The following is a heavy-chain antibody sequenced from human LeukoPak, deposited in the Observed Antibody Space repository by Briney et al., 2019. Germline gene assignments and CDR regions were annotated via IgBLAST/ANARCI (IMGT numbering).Heavy chain of an antibody. V-gene: IGHV3-7*03. D-gene: IGHD7-27*01. Sequence: GGSLRLSCAASGFTFSSYWMNWARQAPGKGLEWVASINHNGNVNYYVDSVKGRFTISRDNAKNSLYLQMNSLRAEDTAVYYCAKDGGLWVSAHWGDSWGRGTLVTVSS. CDR2: INHNGNVN. CDR3: AKDGGLWVSAHWGDS. CDR1: GFTFSSYW. J-gene: IGHJ4*02.